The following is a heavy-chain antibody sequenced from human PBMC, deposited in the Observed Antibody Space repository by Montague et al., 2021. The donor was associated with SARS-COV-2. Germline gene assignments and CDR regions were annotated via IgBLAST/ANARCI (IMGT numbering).Heavy chain of an antibody. CDR1: GGSFSGYY. Sequence: SETLSLTCAVYGGSFSGYYWSWIRQPPGKGLEWIGEINHSGSTNYNPSLQSRVTISVDTSKNQFSLKLSSVTAADTAVYYCASFISGYYYDSSGYYSWGQGTLVTVSS. V-gene: IGHV4-34*01. CDR3: ASFISGYYYDSSGYYS. CDR2: INHSGST. D-gene: IGHD3-22*01. J-gene: IGHJ4*02.